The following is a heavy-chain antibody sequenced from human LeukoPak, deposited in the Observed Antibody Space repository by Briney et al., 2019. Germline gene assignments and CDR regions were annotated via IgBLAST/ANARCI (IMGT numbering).Heavy chain of an antibody. D-gene: IGHD1-26*01. CDR1: GGSISSGDYY. J-gene: IGHJ4*02. CDR2: IYYSGST. Sequence: SETLSLTCTVSGGSISSGDYYWRWIRQPPGTGLEWIGYIYYSGSTYYNPSLKSRVTISVDTSKNQFSLKLSSVTAADTAVYYCARGYSGSYYDYWGQGTLVTVSS. CDR3: ARGYSGSYYDY. V-gene: IGHV4-30-4*08.